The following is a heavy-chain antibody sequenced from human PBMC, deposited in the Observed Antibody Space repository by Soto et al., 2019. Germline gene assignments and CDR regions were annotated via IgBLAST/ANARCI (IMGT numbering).Heavy chain of an antibody. CDR3: TRDRAAAGTRPKGGNWYFDL. CDR1: GFTFGDYA. J-gene: IGHJ2*01. CDR2: IRSKAYGGTT. V-gene: IGHV3-49*03. Sequence: GGSLRLSCTASGFTFGDYAMSWFRQAPGKGLEWVGFIRSKAYGGTTEYAASVKGRFTISRDDSKSIAYLQMNSLKTEDTAVYYCTRDRAAAGTRPKGGNWYFDLWGRGTLVTVSS. D-gene: IGHD6-13*01.